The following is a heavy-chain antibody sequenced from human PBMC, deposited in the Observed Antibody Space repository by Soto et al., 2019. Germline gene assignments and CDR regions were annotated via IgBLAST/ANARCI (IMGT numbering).Heavy chain of an antibody. CDR1: GGSFSGYY. V-gene: IGHV4-34*01. Sequence: PSETLSLTCAVYGGSFSGYYWSWIRQPPGKGLEWIGEINHSGSTNYNPSLKSRVTISVDTSKNQFSLKLSSVTAADTAVYYCARGRILSIAAAGARGKTYNWFDPWGQGTLVTVSS. D-gene: IGHD6-13*01. J-gene: IGHJ5*02. CDR2: INHSGST. CDR3: ARGRILSIAAAGARGKTYNWFDP.